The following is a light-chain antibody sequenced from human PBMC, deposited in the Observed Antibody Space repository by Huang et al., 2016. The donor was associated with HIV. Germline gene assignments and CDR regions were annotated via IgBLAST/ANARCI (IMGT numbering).Light chain of an antibody. CDR3: QQYNPWPPWT. V-gene: IGKV3-15*01. J-gene: IGKJ1*01. CDR1: QSVDIN. Sequence: EIVMTQSPATLSVSPGERATLSCRASQSVDINLAGYQQKVGQPPRLLVYGASTRATGIPTRFSGSGSGTEFNLTISSLQSEDFAVYYCQQYNPWPPWTFGQGTRVEIK. CDR2: GAS.